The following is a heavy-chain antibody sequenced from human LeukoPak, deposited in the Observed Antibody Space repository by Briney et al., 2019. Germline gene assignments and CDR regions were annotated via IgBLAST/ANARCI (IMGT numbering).Heavy chain of an antibody. J-gene: IGHJ3*02. Sequence: SETLSLTCAVYGGSFSGYHWSWIRQPPGKGLEWIGEINHSGSTNYNPSLKSRVTISVDTSKNQFSLKLSSVTAADTAVYYCARSLIYKAFDIWGQGTMVTVSS. V-gene: IGHV4-34*01. CDR1: GGSFSGYH. D-gene: IGHD1-1*01. CDR3: ARSLIYKAFDI. CDR2: INHSGST.